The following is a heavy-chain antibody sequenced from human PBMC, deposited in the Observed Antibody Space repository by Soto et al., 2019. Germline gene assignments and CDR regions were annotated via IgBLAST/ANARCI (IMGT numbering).Heavy chain of an antibody. V-gene: IGHV4-31*03. CDR3: AREPAFDYDFYYGMDV. CDR2: IYYSGST. CDR1: GGSISSGGYY. Sequence: SETLSLTCTVSGGSISSGGYYWSWIRQHPGKGLEWIGYIYYSGSTYYNPSLKSRVTISVDTSKNQFSLKLSSVTAAATAVYYCAREPAFDYDFYYGMDVWGQGTTVTVSS. J-gene: IGHJ6*02.